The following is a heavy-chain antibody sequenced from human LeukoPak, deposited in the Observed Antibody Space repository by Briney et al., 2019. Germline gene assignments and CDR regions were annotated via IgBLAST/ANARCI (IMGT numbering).Heavy chain of an antibody. CDR1: GGSISSGGYY. D-gene: IGHD6-19*01. J-gene: IGHJ4*02. CDR3: ARTAVAGTEDY. CDR2: IYYSGST. V-gene: IGHV4-31*03. Sequence: PSQTLSLTCTVSGGSISSGGYYWSWIRQHPGKGLEWIGYIYYSGSTYYNPSLKSRFTISVDTSKNQFSLKLSSVTAADTAVYYCARTAVAGTEDYWGQGTLVTVSS.